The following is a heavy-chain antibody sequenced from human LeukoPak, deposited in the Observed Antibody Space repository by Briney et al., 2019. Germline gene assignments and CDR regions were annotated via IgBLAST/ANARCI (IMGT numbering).Heavy chain of an antibody. Sequence: GGSLRLSCEASGLTFNKYWMTWVRQAPGKGLEWVANIKQDGSEKNYVDSVKGRFTISRDNSKNTLYLQMNSLRAEDTAVYYCAKGESSGYYFGSLDYWGQGTLVTVSS. D-gene: IGHD3-22*01. CDR3: AKGESSGYYFGSLDY. CDR2: IKQDGSEK. V-gene: IGHV3-7*03. J-gene: IGHJ4*02. CDR1: GLTFNKYW.